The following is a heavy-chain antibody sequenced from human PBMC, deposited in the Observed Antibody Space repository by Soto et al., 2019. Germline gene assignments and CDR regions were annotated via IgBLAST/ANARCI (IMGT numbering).Heavy chain of an antibody. Sequence: PSETLSLTCAVDGGSFSGYYWTWIRQPPGKGLEWIGEIDHDGSTNYNPSLKSRITISVDTSKNQFSLKLTSVTAADKAVYYCARGRGGNSVDYWGQGTLVTVSS. D-gene: IGHD2-21*02. CDR2: IDHDGST. CDR1: GGSFSGYY. CDR3: ARGRGGNSVDY. J-gene: IGHJ4*02. V-gene: IGHV4-34*01.